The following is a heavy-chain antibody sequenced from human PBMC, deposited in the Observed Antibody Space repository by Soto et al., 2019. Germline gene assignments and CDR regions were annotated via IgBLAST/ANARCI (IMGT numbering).Heavy chain of an antibody. V-gene: IGHV5-51*01. D-gene: IGHD3-22*01. Sequence: PGESLKISCKGSGYSFTSYWIGWVRHMPGKGLEWMGIIYPGDSDTRYSPSFQGQVTISADKSISTAYLQWSSLKASDTAMYYCARRRYDSSGYYYYYYGMDVWGQGTTVTVSS. J-gene: IGHJ6*02. CDR2: IYPGDSDT. CDR3: ARRRYDSSGYYYYYYGMDV. CDR1: GYSFTSYW.